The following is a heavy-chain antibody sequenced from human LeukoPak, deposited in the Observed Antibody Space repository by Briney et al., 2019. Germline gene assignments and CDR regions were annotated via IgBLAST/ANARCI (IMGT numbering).Heavy chain of an antibody. Sequence: ASVKVSCKASGGTFSSYGISWVRQAPGQGLEWMGWISAYNGNTNYAQKLQGRVTMTTDTSTSTAYMELRSLRSDDTAVYYCARDAIVVVPAGQFDYWGQGTLVTVSS. V-gene: IGHV1-18*01. CDR2: ISAYNGNT. CDR1: GGTFSSYG. D-gene: IGHD2-2*01. CDR3: ARDAIVVVPAGQFDY. J-gene: IGHJ4*02.